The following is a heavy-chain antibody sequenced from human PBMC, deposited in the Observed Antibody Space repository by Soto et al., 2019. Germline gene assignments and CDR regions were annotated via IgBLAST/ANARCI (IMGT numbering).Heavy chain of an antibody. CDR1: GGSFSGYY. D-gene: IGHD6-13*01. Sequence: SETLSLTCAVYGGSFSGYYWSWIRQPPGKGLEWIGEINHSGSTNYNPSLKSRVTISVDTSKNQFSLKLSSVTAADTAVYYCARSRSSWDKNYYYYGMDVWGQGTTVTVSS. CDR3: ARSRSSWDKNYYYYGMDV. CDR2: INHSGST. V-gene: IGHV4-34*01. J-gene: IGHJ6*02.